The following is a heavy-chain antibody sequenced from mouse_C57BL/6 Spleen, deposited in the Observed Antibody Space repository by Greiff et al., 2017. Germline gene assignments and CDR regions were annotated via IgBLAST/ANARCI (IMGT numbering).Heavy chain of an antibody. D-gene: IGHD2-4*01. Sequence: VKLMESGAELVRPGASVTLSCKASGYTFTDYEMHWVKQTPVHGLEWIGAIDPETGGTAYNQKFKGKAILTADKSSSTAYMELRSLTSEDSAVYYCTRSWGDYDYAPFAYWGQGTLVTVSA. CDR3: TRSWGDYDYAPFAY. J-gene: IGHJ3*01. CDR2: IDPETGGT. V-gene: IGHV1-15*01. CDR1: GYTFTDYE.